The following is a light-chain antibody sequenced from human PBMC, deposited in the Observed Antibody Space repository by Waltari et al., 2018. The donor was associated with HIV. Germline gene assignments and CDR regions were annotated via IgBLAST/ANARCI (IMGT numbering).Light chain of an antibody. CDR2: EVS. V-gene: IGLV2-14*01. J-gene: IGLJ2*01. CDR3: SSYTSSDTVV. CDR1: SSDVGGYNS. Sequence: QSALTQPASVSGSPGQSISISCTGTSSDVGGYNSVPWYQQNPAKAPKLVILEVSNRPSGVSNRFSGSKSGNRASLTISGLQAEDEAYYYCSSYTSSDTVVFGGGTKVTVL.